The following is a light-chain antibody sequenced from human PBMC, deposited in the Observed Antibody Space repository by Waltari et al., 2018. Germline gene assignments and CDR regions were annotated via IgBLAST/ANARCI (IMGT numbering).Light chain of an antibody. CDR2: DAS. CDR3: QQYYIPPFT. CDR1: QDISNY. Sequence: DIQMTQSPSSLSASVGDRVTITCQASQDISNYLNWYQQKPGKAPKLLIYDASNLETGVPSRFSGSGSGTDFTFTISSLQPEDIATYYCQQYYIPPFTFGPGTKVDI. J-gene: IGKJ3*01. V-gene: IGKV1-33*01.